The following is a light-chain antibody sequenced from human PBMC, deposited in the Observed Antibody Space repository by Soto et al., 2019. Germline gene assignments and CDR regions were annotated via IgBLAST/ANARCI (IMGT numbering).Light chain of an antibody. CDR3: QQYNNWPQT. CDR1: QSVSSN. CDR2: GAS. J-gene: IGKJ1*01. Sequence: EIVMTQSPATLSVSPGERATLSCRASQSVSSNLAWYQQKPGQAPRLLIYGASTRATGIPARFSGSGSGTEFTLTISSLQSEDFAVYHCQQYNNWPQTFGQGTRVDSK. V-gene: IGKV3-15*01.